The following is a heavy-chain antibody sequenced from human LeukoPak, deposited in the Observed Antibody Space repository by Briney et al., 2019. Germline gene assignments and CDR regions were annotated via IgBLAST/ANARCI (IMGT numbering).Heavy chain of an antibody. CDR2: ISGSGGST. CDR3: AKGNLYGSGSYYAAFDI. J-gene: IGHJ3*02. Sequence: GGSLRLSCAASGFTFSSYAMSWVRQAPGKGLEWVSAISGSGGSTYYADSVKGRFAISRDNSKNTLYLQMNSLRAEGTAVYYCAKGNLYGSGSYYAAFDIWGQGTMVTVSS. CDR1: GFTFSSYA. D-gene: IGHD3-10*01. V-gene: IGHV3-23*01.